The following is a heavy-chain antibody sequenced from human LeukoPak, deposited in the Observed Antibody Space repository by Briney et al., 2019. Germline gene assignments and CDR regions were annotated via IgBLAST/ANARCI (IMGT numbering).Heavy chain of an antibody. J-gene: IGHJ4*02. D-gene: IGHD5-24*01. V-gene: IGHV4-39*07. CDR2: IYYSGST. Sequence: SETLSLTCTVSGGSISSGGYYWSWIRQHPGKGLEWIGSIYYSGSTYYNPSLKSRVTISVDTSKNQFSLKLSSVTAADTAVYYCARRSRQDGYMSFDFDYWGQGTLVTVSS. CDR1: GGSISSGGYY. CDR3: ARRSRQDGYMSFDFDY.